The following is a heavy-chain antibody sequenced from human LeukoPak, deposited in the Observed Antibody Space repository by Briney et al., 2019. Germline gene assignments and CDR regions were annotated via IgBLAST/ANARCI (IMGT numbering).Heavy chain of an antibody. J-gene: IGHJ4*02. D-gene: IGHD6-19*01. CDR1: GGSFSGYY. Sequence: SETLSLTCAAYGGSFSGYYWKWIRQPPRKGLEWIVEINHSASTKYNPSLKSRVTISVDTSKNQFSLTLTSVTAADTAVYYCARVGYSGGWYADYWGQGTLVTVSS. CDR3: ARVGYSGGWYADY. V-gene: IGHV4-34*01. CDR2: INHSAST.